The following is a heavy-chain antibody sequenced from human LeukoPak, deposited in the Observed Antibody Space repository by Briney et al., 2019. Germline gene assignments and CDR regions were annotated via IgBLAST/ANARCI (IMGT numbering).Heavy chain of an antibody. Sequence: PGGSLRLSCAASGFTFSSYAMSWVRQAPGKGLELVSAISGSGGSTYYADSVKGRFTISRDNSKNTLYLQMNSLRAEDTAVYYCATLPGIAAAGPNWFDPWGQGTLVTVSS. J-gene: IGHJ5*02. CDR3: ATLPGIAAAGPNWFDP. V-gene: IGHV3-23*01. CDR1: GFTFSSYA. CDR2: ISGSGGST. D-gene: IGHD6-13*01.